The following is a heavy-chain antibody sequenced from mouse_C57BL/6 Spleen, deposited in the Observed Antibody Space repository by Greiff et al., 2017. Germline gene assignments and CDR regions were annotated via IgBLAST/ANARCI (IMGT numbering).Heavy chain of an antibody. Sequence: QVQLQQPGAELVKPGASVKLSCKASGYTFTSYWMHWVKQRPGQGLEWIGMIHPNSGSTNYNEKFKSKATLTVDKSSSTAYMQLSSLTSEDSAVYDCARRYGSNYWYFDVWGTGTTVTVSS. CDR3: ARRYGSNYWYFDV. V-gene: IGHV1-64*01. D-gene: IGHD1-1*01. J-gene: IGHJ1*03. CDR2: IHPNSGST. CDR1: GYTFTSYW.